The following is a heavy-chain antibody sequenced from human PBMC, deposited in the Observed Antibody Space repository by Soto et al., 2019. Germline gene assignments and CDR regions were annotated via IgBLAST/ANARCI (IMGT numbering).Heavy chain of an antibody. CDR2: ISAYNGNT. J-gene: IGHJ4*02. CDR3: ARDRGIVIVGGTIPDY. D-gene: IGHD1-26*01. Sequence: QVQLVQAGAEVKKPGASVKVSCKDSGYTFTSYGISWVRQAPGQGLAWLGWISAYNGNTNYARNLQGRVTVTADTSTTTVYMELRSRRADDPAVYYCARDRGIVIVGGTIPDYWGQGTLGTVSS. V-gene: IGHV1-18*01. CDR1: GYTFTSYG.